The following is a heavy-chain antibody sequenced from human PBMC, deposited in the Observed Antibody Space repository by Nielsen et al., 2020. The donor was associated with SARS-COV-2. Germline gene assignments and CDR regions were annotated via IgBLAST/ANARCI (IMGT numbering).Heavy chain of an antibody. CDR1: GFTFSDYY. Sequence: GESLKISCAASGFTFSDYYMSWIRQAPGKGLEWVSYISSSSSYTNYADSVKGRFTISRDNAKNSLYLQMNSLRAEDTAVYYCARGVELPHQPPAMDVWGQGTTVTVSS. V-gene: IGHV3-11*05. CDR2: ISSSSSYT. J-gene: IGHJ6*02. D-gene: IGHD2-15*01. CDR3: ARGVELPHQPPAMDV.